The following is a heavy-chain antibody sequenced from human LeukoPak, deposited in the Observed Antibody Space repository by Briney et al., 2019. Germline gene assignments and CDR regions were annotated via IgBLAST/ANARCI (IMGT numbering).Heavy chain of an antibody. CDR1: GFSFSDYY. D-gene: IGHD1-26*01. V-gene: IGHV3-11*01. Sequence: TGGSLRLSCAASGFSFSDYYMSWIRQAPGGGLVCVSYVSSSGSTIYYADSVKGRFNISRDNAKNSLYLQMNSLRAEDTAVYYCAGGPVSYPYYYYMDVWGKGTTVTVSS. CDR2: VSSSGSTI. J-gene: IGHJ6*03. CDR3: AGGPVSYPYYYYMDV.